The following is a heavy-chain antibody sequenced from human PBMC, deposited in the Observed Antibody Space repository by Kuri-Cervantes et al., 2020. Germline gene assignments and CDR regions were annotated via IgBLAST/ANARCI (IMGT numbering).Heavy chain of an antibody. D-gene: IGHD4-17*01. Sequence: ASVKVSCKASGHTFTTYAMHWVRQAPGQRLEWMGWINAGNGNTKYSQKFQGRVTITRDTSASTAYMELSSLRSEDTAVYYCARASGPYGDYPRYYFDYWGQGTLVTVSS. J-gene: IGHJ4*02. CDR2: INAGNGNT. CDR3: ARASGPYGDYPRYYFDY. CDR1: GHTFTTYA. V-gene: IGHV1-3*01.